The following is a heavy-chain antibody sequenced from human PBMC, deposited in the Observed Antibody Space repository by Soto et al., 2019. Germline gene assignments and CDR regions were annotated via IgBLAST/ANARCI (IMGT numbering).Heavy chain of an antibody. D-gene: IGHD4-17*01. V-gene: IGHV1-18*01. J-gene: IGHJ5*02. CDR3: ARDRISYGDYVWFDP. CDR1: GYTFTSYG. Sequence: GASVKVSCKASGYTFTSYGISWVRQAPGQGLEWMGWISAYNGNTNYAQKLQGRVTMTTDTSTSTAYMELRSLRSDDTAVYYCARDRISYGDYVWFDPWGQGTLVTVSS. CDR2: ISAYNGNT.